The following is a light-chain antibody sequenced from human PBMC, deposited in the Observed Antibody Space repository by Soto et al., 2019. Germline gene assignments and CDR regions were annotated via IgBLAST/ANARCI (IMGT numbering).Light chain of an antibody. J-gene: IGLJ3*02. Sequence: QSVLTQPPSASGTPGQRVTISCSGSTSNIGSNTVNWYQQLPGTAPKLLIYFDNRRPSGVPDRFSGSKSGTSVSLAISGLQSEDESDYYCAAWDDSLNGWVFGGGTKSPS. CDR3: AAWDDSLNGWV. CDR1: TSNIGSNT. V-gene: IGLV1-44*01. CDR2: FDN.